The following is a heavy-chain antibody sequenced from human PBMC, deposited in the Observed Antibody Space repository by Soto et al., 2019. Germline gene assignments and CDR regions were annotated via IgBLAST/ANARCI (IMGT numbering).Heavy chain of an antibody. Sequence: ASVKVSCKASGYTFTGHYMHWVRQAPGQGLEWMGWINPNSGGTNYAQKFQGWVTMTRDTSISTAYMELSRLRSDDTAVYYFARSSEWELLGYYYGMDVWGQGTTVTVSS. CDR3: ARSSEWELLGYYYGMDV. D-gene: IGHD1-26*01. CDR1: GYTFTGHY. CDR2: INPNSGGT. J-gene: IGHJ6*02. V-gene: IGHV1-2*04.